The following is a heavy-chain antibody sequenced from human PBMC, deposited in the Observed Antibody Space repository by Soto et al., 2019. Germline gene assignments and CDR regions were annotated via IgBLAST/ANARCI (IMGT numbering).Heavy chain of an antibody. J-gene: IGHJ6*02. D-gene: IGHD3-3*01. V-gene: IGHV3-15*07. Sequence: GGSLRLSCAASGFTFSNAWMNWVRQAPGKGLEWVGRIKSKTDGGTTDYAAPVKGRFTISRDDSKNTLYLQMNSLKTEDTAVYYCTTLPFTIFGVVITPVYGMDVWGQGTTVTVSS. CDR1: GFTFSNAW. CDR2: IKSKTDGGTT. CDR3: TTLPFTIFGVVITPVYGMDV.